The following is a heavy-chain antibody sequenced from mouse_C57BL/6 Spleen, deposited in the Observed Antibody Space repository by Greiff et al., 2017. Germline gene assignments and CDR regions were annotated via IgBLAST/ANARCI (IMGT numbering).Heavy chain of an antibody. CDR1: GYTFTSYW. Sequence: QVQLKQSGAELVKPGASVKMSCKASGYTFTSYWITWVKQRPGQGLEWIGDIYPGSGSTNYNEKFKSKATLTVDTSSSTAYMQLSSLTSEDSAVYYCARSMVTTGYYYAMDYWGQGTSVTVSS. V-gene: IGHV1-55*01. CDR2: IYPGSGST. D-gene: IGHD2-2*01. J-gene: IGHJ4*01. CDR3: ARSMVTTGYYYAMDY.